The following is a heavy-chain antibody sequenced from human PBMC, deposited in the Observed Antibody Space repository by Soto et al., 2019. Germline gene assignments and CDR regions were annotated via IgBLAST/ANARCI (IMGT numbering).Heavy chain of an antibody. J-gene: IGHJ6*04. V-gene: IGHV3-73*01. CDR3: PRHGSYDILTGYYPYGMDV. CDR1: GCTFSGSA. D-gene: IGHD3-9*01. CDR2: RRSKANSYAT. Sequence: GGSRRRSCAASGCTFSGSAMHWVRQASGKGLEWGGRRRSKANSYATAYAASVKGRFTISRDESKNTAYLQMNSLKTEDTAVYYCPRHGSYDILTGYYPYGMDVWRKGPTVTVSS.